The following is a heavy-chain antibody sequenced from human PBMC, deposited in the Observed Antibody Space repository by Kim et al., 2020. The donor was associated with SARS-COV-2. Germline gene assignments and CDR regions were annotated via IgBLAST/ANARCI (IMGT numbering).Heavy chain of an antibody. CDR2: ISYDGSNK. V-gene: IGHV3-30*04. D-gene: IGHD4-17*01. Sequence: GGSLRLSCAASGFTFSSYAMHWVRQAPGKGLEWMAVISYDGSNKYYADSVKGRFTISRDNSKNTLYLQMNSLRAEDTAVYYCARDPAHDYGDYFSAGALAPLDYWGQGTLVTVSS. CDR3: ARDPAHDYGDYFSAGALAPLDY. CDR1: GFTFSSYA. J-gene: IGHJ4*02.